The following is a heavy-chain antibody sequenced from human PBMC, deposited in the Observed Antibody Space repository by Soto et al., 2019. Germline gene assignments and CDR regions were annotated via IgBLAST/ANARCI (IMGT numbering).Heavy chain of an antibody. CDR1: GFSFTNFA. V-gene: IGHV3-23*01. D-gene: IGHD2-21*02. J-gene: IGHJ4*02. CDR3: AKDDFTDRGDDYFDY. CDR2: IGASGDIT. Sequence: GWCLRLSCAASGFSFTNFAMSWVRQAPGKGLEWVAGIGASGDITWYADSVKGRLSISRDNSKNTLYLQLNSLRFEDTAVYYCAKDDFTDRGDDYFDYWGPGTLVTVSS.